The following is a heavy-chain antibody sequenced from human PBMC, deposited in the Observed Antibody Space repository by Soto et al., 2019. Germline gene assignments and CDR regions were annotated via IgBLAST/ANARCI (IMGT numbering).Heavy chain of an antibody. CDR2: MNPNSGNT. J-gene: IGHJ6*02. D-gene: IGHD2-2*01. CDR1: GGTFSSYA. Sequence: VASVKVSCKASGGTFSSYAINWVRQATGQGLEWMGWMNPNSGNTGYAQKFQGRVTMTRNTSISTAYMELSSLRSEDTAVYYCARGRGVVVPAAPDGWGMDVWGQGTTVTVSS. CDR3: ARGRGVVVPAAPDGWGMDV. V-gene: IGHV1-8*02.